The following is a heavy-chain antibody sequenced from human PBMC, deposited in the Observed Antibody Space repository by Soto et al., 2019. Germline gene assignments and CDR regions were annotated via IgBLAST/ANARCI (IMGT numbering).Heavy chain of an antibody. V-gene: IGHV4-39*01. Sequence: SETLSLTCTVSGGSISSSSYYWGWIRQPPGKGLEWIGNIYYSGSTYYNPSLKSRVSISVDTSKNQFSLKLSSVTAADTAVYYCARLKSAVTAWVKENRANWFDPWGQGTLVTVS. CDR2: IYYSGST. J-gene: IGHJ5*02. CDR3: ARLKSAVTAWVKENRANWFDP. D-gene: IGHD2-21*02. CDR1: GGSISSSSYY.